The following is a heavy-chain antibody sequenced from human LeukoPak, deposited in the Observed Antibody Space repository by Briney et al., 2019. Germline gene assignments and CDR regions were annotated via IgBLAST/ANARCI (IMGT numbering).Heavy chain of an antibody. D-gene: IGHD6-13*01. CDR3: AREAAAAYYYYYMDV. V-gene: IGHV1-2*02. CDR1: GYTFTSYD. J-gene: IGHJ6*03. Sequence: ASVKVSCKASGYTFTSYDINWVRQAPGQGLEWMGWINPNSGGTNYAQKFQGRVTMTRDTSISTAYMELSRLRSDDTAVYYCAREAAAAYYYYYMDVWGKGTTVTISS. CDR2: INPNSGGT.